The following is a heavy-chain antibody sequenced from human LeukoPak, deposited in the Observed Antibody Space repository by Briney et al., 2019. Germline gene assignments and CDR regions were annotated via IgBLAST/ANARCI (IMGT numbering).Heavy chain of an antibody. Sequence: SETLSLTCPVSGGSISSSSYYWGWIRQPPGKGLGWIGSIFYSVGTYYNPSPKSRVSISVDTSKSQFSLKLSSVTAADTAVYYCARDLTGRNWFDPWGQGTLVTASS. CDR2: IFYSVGT. J-gene: IGHJ5*02. CDR1: GGSISSSSYY. CDR3: ARDLTGRNWFDP. V-gene: IGHV4-39*07. D-gene: IGHD1-20*01.